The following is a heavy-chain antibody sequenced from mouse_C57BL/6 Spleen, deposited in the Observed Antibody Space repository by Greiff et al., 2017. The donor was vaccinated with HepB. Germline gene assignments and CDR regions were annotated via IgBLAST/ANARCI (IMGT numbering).Heavy chain of an antibody. V-gene: IGHV1-80*01. CDR1: GYAFSSYW. CDR2: IYPGDGDT. CDR3: ARWITTVVAFDY. J-gene: IGHJ2*01. Sequence: VQLQQSGAELVKPGASVKISCKASGYAFSSYWMNWVKQRPGKGLEWIGQIYPGDGDTNYNGKFKGKATLTADKSSSTAYMQLSSLTSEDSAVYFCARWITTVVAFDYWGQGTTLTVSS. D-gene: IGHD1-1*01.